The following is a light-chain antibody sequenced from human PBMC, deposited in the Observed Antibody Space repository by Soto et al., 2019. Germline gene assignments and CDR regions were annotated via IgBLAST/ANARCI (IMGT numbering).Light chain of an antibody. CDR1: SSDVGGFKH. Sequence: QSALTQPPSASGSPGQSVTISCTGTSSDVGGFKHVSWYQQHPNKAPKLMMYEVVKRPSGVPARFSGSKSGNTASLTVSGLQAEDEANHYCCSYADSNSLMIFGGGTKLTVL. CDR2: EVV. V-gene: IGLV2-8*01. J-gene: IGLJ2*01. CDR3: CSYADSNSLMI.